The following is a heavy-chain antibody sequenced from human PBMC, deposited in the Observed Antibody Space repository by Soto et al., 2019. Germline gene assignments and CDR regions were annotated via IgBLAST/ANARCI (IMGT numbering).Heavy chain of an antibody. CDR3: ASGRLYSSGWSLCYYGMDV. CDR2: IYYSGST. J-gene: IGHJ6*02. V-gene: IGHV4-59*01. CDR1: GGSISSYY. Sequence: QVQLQESGPGLVKPSETLSLTCTVSGGSISSYYWSWIRQPPGKGLEWIGYIYYSGSTNYNPSLXLCLTISMDTXXTXFXXKLSSVPAADSAVYYCASGRLYSSGWSLCYYGMDVWGQGTTVTVSS. D-gene: IGHD6-19*01.